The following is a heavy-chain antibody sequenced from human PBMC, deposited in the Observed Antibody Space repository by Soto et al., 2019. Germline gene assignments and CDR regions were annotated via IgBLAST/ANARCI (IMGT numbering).Heavy chain of an antibody. D-gene: IGHD3-10*01. CDR2: IYYSGST. Sequence: QVQLQESGPGLVKPSETLSLTCTVSGGSISSYYWSWIRQPPGKGLAWIGYIYYSGSTNYNPSLKSRVTISVDTSKNQFSLKLSSVTAADPAVYYCASADSRVWELFSGRSEGMDVWGQGTTVTVSS. CDR1: GGSISSYY. J-gene: IGHJ6*02. V-gene: IGHV4-59*01. CDR3: ASADSRVWELFSGRSEGMDV.